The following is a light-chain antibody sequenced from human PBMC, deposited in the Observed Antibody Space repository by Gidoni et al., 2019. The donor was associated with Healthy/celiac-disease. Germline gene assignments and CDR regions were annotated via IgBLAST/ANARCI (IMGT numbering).Light chain of an antibody. CDR3: QQYKNWPYT. CDR2: GAS. CDR1: QSVSSN. V-gene: IGKV3-15*01. J-gene: IGKJ2*01. Sequence: ELVMTQSPATLSVSPGERATLSCRASQSVSSNFAGYQQKPGQAPRLLIYGASTRATGIPARFSGSGSGTEFTLTISSLQSEDFEVYYCQQYKNWPYTFGQGTKLEIK.